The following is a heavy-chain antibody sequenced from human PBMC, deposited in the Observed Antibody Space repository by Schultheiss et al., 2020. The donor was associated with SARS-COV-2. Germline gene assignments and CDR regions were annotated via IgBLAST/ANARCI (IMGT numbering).Heavy chain of an antibody. CDR2: IYHSGST. D-gene: IGHD1-14*01. V-gene: IGHV4-59*08. J-gene: IGHJ6*02. CDR1: GGSISSYY. CDR3: ARGRTRRGMDV. Sequence: SETLSLTCTVSGGSISSYYWGWIRQPPGKGLEWIGSIYHSGSTNYNPSLKSRVTISVDTSKNQFSLKLSSVTAADTAVYYCARGRTRRGMDVWGQGTTVTVSS.